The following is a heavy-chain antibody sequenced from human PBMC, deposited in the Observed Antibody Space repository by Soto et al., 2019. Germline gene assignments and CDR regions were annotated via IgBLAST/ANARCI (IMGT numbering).Heavy chain of an antibody. Sequence: QVQLVQSGAEVKKPGSSVKVSCKASGGTFSNFAISWVRQAPGPGLEWMGGFIPIFGTLNYAQRFQGRLTMSADEATSTAYMALSRLRSEDTAVYYCAGFEELVLQWGQGTLVAASS. CDR2: FIPIFGTL. CDR3: AGFEELVLQ. V-gene: IGHV1-69*01. CDR1: GGTFSNFA. D-gene: IGHD6-13*01. J-gene: IGHJ1*01.